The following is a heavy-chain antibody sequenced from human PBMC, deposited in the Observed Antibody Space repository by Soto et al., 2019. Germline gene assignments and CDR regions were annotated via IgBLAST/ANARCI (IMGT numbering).Heavy chain of an antibody. CDR2: IWYDGSNK. CDR1: GFTFSSYG. D-gene: IGHD6-13*01. CDR3: ARYIATAALDY. J-gene: IGHJ4*02. Sequence: GGSLRLSCAASGFTFSSYGIHWVRQAPGKGLEWVAVIWYDGSNKYYADSVKGRFTISRDSSKNTLYLQMNSLRAEDTAVYYCARYIATAALDYWGQGTQVTVSS. V-gene: IGHV3-33*01.